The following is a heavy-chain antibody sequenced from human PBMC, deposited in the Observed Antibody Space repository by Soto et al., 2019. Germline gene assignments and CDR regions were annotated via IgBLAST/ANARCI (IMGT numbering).Heavy chain of an antibody. Sequence: LRLSCAASGFTFSDYYMSWIRQAPGKGLEWVSYISSSGSTIYYADSVKGRFTISRDNAKNSLYLQMNSLRAEDTAVYYCARSYYYDSSGYPYYFDYWGQGTLVTVSS. D-gene: IGHD3-22*01. CDR1: GFTFSDYY. CDR2: ISSSGSTI. V-gene: IGHV3-11*01. CDR3: ARSYYYDSSGYPYYFDY. J-gene: IGHJ4*02.